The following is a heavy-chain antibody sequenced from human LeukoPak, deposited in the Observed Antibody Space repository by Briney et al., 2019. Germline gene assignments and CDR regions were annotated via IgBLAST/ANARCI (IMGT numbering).Heavy chain of an antibody. V-gene: IGHV3-48*04. D-gene: IGHD6-19*01. Sequence: PPGGSLRLSCAASGFIFSSYSMNWVRQAPGKGLEWVSYISSSGSTIYYADSVKGRFTISRDNAKNSLYLQMNSLRAEDTAVYYCARGAEKDYYYYMDVWGKGTTVTISS. J-gene: IGHJ6*03. CDR1: GFIFSSYS. CDR3: ARGAEKDYYYYMDV. CDR2: ISSSGSTI.